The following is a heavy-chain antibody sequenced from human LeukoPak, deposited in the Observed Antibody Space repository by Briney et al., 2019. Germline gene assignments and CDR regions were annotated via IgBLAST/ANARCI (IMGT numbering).Heavy chain of an antibody. CDR1: GFTFSNAW. Sequence: GGSLRLSCAASGFTFSNAWMSWVRQAPGKGLEWVGRIKSKTDGGTTDYAAPVKGRFTISRDDSKNTLYLQMNSLKTEDTAVYYCTRDPVGYCSGGSCYRFDYWGQGTLVTVSS. J-gene: IGHJ4*02. D-gene: IGHD2-15*01. CDR3: TRDPVGYCSGGSCYRFDY. CDR2: IKSKTDGGTT. V-gene: IGHV3-15*01.